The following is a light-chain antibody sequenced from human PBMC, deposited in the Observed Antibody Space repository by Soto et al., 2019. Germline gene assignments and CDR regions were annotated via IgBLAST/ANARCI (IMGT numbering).Light chain of an antibody. CDR2: DAS. Sequence: EIVLTQSPATLSLSPGERATLSCRASQSVGSYLAWYQQKPGQAPRLLIYDASTRATGIPARFSGSGSGTDFTLTISRLEPEDFAVYYCQQYGSSPQTFGQGTKVDIK. J-gene: IGKJ1*01. CDR3: QQYGSSPQT. V-gene: IGKV3-20*01. CDR1: QSVGSY.